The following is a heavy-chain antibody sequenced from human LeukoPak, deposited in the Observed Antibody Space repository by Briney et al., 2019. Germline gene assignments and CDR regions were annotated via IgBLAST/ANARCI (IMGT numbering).Heavy chain of an antibody. V-gene: IGHV3-23*01. D-gene: IGHD2-2*01. Sequence: GGSLILSCAASGFSFGSYAMSWVRQAPGKGLEWVSAISGSGGSTYYADSVKGRFTISRDNSKNTLYLQMNSLRAEDTAVYYCAKQPPSIGGSSTSHFDYWGQGTLVTVSS. CDR2: ISGSGGST. CDR1: GFSFGSYA. CDR3: AKQPPSIGGSSTSHFDY. J-gene: IGHJ4*02.